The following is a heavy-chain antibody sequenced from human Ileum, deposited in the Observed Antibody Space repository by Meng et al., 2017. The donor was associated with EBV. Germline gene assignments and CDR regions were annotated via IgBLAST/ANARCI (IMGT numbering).Heavy chain of an antibody. J-gene: IGHJ4*02. V-gene: IGHV3-23*01. D-gene: IGHD6-13*01. CDR1: GFTFSSYA. CDR3: AKGIAAPGGVY. CDR2: ISGSGGST. Sequence: EVQLLESGGGLVQPGGSLSLSCAASGFTFSSYAMSGVRQAPGKGLEWVSAISGSGGSTYYADSVKGRFTISRDNSKNTLYLQMNSLRAEDTAVYYCAKGIAAPGGVYWGQGTMVTVAA.